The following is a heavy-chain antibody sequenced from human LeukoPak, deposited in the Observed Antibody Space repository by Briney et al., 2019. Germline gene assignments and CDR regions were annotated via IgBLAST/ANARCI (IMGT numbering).Heavy chain of an antibody. J-gene: IGHJ4*02. Sequence: SETLSLTCAVYGGSFSGYYWSWIRQPPGKGLEWIGEINHSGSTNYNPSLKSRVTISVDTSKNQFSLKLSSVTAADTAVYYCASASIAALDYWGQGTLATVSP. CDR1: GGSFSGYY. D-gene: IGHD2-15*01. V-gene: IGHV4-34*01. CDR3: ASASIAALDY. CDR2: INHSGST.